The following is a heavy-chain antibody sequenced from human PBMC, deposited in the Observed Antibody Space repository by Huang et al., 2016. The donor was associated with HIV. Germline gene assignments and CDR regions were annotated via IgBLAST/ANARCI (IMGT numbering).Heavy chain of an antibody. J-gene: IGHJ4*02. Sequence: QVQLVQSGSELRKPGASVKVSCKASGYTFTTYSLIWVRQAPGQGLEWMGWIKTKTGKPTYDQGFTGRFVFSLDTTVNTAYLQISSLKTDDTAKYFCARYRLTGTFLDSWGQGTQVTVSS. V-gene: IGHV7-4-1*02. D-gene: IGHD3-9*01. CDR1: GYTFTTYS. CDR3: ARYRLTGTFLDS. CDR2: IKTKTGKP.